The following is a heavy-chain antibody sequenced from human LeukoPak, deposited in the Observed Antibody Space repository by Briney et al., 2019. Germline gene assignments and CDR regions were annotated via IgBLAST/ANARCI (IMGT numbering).Heavy chain of an antibody. V-gene: IGHV1-2*02. CDR3: ATRYGSGSPISYLDL. J-gene: IGHJ2*01. CDR1: GYTFTGYY. D-gene: IGHD3-10*01. CDR2: INPNSGDT. Sequence: ASVKVSCKAPGYTFTGYYMHWVRQAPGQGLEWMGWINPNSGDTHYQQTFQARVTMTRDTSISTAYMELSRLRSDDTAMYYCATRYGSGSPISYLDLWGRGTLVTVSS.